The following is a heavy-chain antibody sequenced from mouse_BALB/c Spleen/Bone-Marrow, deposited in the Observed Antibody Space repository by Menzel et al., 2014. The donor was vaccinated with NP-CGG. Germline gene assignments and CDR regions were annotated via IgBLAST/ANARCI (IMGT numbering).Heavy chain of an antibody. CDR3: ARWITTVVAPYVMDY. CDR2: IYPGDGDT. J-gene: IGHJ4*01. Sequence: QVTLKVSGAELVRPGSSVKISCKASGYAFSSYWMNWVKQRPGQGLEWIGQIYPGDGDTNYNGKFKGKATLTADKSSSTACMQLSSLTSEDSAVYFCARWITTVVAPYVMDYWGQGTSVTVSS. CDR1: GYAFSSYW. D-gene: IGHD1-1*01. V-gene: IGHV1-80*01.